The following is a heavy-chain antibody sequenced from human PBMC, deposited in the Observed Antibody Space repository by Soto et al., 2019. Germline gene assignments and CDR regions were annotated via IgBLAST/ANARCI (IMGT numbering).Heavy chain of an antibody. CDR3: ARDRLSGYDPNWFDP. CDR2: INAGNGNT. D-gene: IGHD5-12*01. J-gene: IGHJ5*02. CDR1: GYTFTSYA. Sequence: ASVKVSCKASGYTFTSYAMHWVRQAPGQRLEWMGWINAGNGNTKYSQKFQGRVTITRDTSASTAYMELSSLRSEDTAVYYCARDRLSGYDPNWFDPWGQGTPVTVSS. V-gene: IGHV1-3*01.